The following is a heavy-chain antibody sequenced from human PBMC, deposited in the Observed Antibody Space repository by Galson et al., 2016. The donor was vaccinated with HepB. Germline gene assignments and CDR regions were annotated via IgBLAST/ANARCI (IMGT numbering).Heavy chain of an antibody. Sequence: SVKVSCKASGYTFTDYSMQRVRQAPGQRLEWMGWINADNGNTKYSEKFQGRVTITRDTSASTANMELSSLGSEDAAVYYCARDKQQLVYYHYMDVWGKGTTVTVSS. CDR3: ARDKQQLVYYHYMDV. J-gene: IGHJ6*03. D-gene: IGHD6-13*01. CDR1: GYTFTDYS. CDR2: INADNGNT. V-gene: IGHV1-3*01.